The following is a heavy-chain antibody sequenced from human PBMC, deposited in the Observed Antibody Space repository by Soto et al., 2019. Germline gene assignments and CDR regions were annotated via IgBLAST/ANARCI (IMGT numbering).Heavy chain of an antibody. CDR2: IYYSGSS. V-gene: IGHV4-59*08. J-gene: IGHJ4*02. D-gene: IGHD3-9*01. CDR3: ARHPDYDILTGFDY. CDR1: GGSISSYY. Sequence: QVQLQESGPGLVKPSETLSLTCTVSGGSISSYYWSWIRQPPGKGLEWIGYIYYSGSSNYNPSLKSRVTISVGTSKNQFSLKLSSVTATDTAVYYCARHPDYDILTGFDYWGQGTLVTVSS.